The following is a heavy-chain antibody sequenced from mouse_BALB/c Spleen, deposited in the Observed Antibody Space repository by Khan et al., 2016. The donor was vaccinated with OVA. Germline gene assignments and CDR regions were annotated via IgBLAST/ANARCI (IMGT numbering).Heavy chain of an antibody. V-gene: IGHV5-6-3*01. CDR3: AIMTRTIT. D-gene: IGHD1-3*01. J-gene: IGHJ2*01. Sequence: EVELVESGGGLVQPGGSLKLSCAASGFTFSSYGMSWVRQTPDKRLELVATINSNGGSTYYPDSVKGRFTISRDNAKKTLYLQMSSLKSKDTAVYYCAIMTRTITWGQGTTLTVSS. CDR2: INSNGGST. CDR1: GFTFSSYG.